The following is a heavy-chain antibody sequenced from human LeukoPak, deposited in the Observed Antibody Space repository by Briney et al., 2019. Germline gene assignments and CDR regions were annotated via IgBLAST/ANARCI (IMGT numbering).Heavy chain of an antibody. D-gene: IGHD4-11*01. J-gene: IGHJ3*02. CDR1: GFTFSDNY. Sequence: GGSLRLSCAASGFTFSDNYMTWVRQAPGKGLEWVSSISSSSSYIYYADSVKGRFTISRDNAKNSLYLQMNSLRAEDTAVYYCARGYSNYGYAFDIWGQGTMVTVSS. CDR3: ARGYSNYGYAFDI. V-gene: IGHV3-21*01. CDR2: ISSSSSYI.